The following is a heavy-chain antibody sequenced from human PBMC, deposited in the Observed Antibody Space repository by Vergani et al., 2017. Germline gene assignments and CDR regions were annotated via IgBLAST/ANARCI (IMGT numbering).Heavy chain of an antibody. V-gene: IGHV1-69*08. D-gene: IGHD2-21*02. CDR3: ARDQVVTAIHGMDV. J-gene: IGHJ6*02. Sequence: QVQLVQSGAEVKKPGSSVKVSCKASGGTFSSYTISWVRQAPGQGLEWMGRIIPILGIANYAQKFQGRVTITADKSTSTAYMELRRLRAEDTAVYYCARDQVVTAIHGMDVWGQGTTVTVSS. CDR1: GGTFSSYT. CDR2: IIPILGIA.